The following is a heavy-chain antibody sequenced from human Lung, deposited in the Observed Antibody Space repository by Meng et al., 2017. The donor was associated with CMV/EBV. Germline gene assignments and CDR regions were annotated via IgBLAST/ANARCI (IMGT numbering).Heavy chain of an antibody. D-gene: IGHD3-3*01. CDR1: GFTFSSYW. J-gene: IGHJ3*01. Sequence: GGSLRLXCAASGFTFSSYWMSWVRQAPGKGLEWVANIKQDGSEKYYVDSLKGRLTISRDNAKNSLHLHLNSLRVEDTAVYYCARGSAQFWKAEPTSQSFDVWGQGXLVTVSS. CDR3: ARGSAQFWKAEPTSQSFDV. CDR2: IKQDGSEK. V-gene: IGHV3-7*01.